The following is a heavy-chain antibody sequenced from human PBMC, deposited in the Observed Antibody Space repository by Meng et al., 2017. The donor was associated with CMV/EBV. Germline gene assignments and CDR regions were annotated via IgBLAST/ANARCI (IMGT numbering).Heavy chain of an antibody. CDR1: VGTFSSYA. Sequence: SVQVSCKASVGTFSSYAISWVRQAPGQGLEWMGGIIPIFGTANYAQKFQGRVTITTDESTSTAYMELSSLRSEDTAVYYCARGTPEGGIAAAGTHYYYYYGMDVWGQGTTVTVSS. CDR3: ARGTPEGGIAAAGTHYYYYYGMDV. J-gene: IGHJ6*02. V-gene: IGHV1-69*05. CDR2: IIPIFGTA. D-gene: IGHD6-13*01.